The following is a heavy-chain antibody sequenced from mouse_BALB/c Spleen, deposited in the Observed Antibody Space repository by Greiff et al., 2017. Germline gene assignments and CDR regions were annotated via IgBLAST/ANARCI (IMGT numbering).Heavy chain of an antibody. D-gene: IGHD5-1*01. Sequence: EVQGVESGGGLVQPGGSRKLSCAASGFTFSSFGMHWVRQAPEKGLEWVAYISSGSSTIYYADTVKGRFTISRDNPKNTLFLQMTSLRSEDTAMYYCARDLPYAMDYWGQGTSVTVSS. J-gene: IGHJ4*01. CDR3: ARDLPYAMDY. V-gene: IGHV5-17*02. CDR2: ISSGSSTI. CDR1: GFTFSSFG.